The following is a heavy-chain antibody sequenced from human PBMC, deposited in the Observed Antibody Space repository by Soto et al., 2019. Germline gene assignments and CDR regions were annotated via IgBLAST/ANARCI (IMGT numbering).Heavy chain of an antibody. D-gene: IGHD3-22*01. CDR2: ISSSSSTI. CDR1: GFTFSSYS. J-gene: IGHJ3*02. Sequence: EVQLVESGGGLVQPGGSLRLSCAASGFTFSSYSMNWVRQAPGKGLEWVSYISSSSSTIYYADSVKGRFTISRDNAKNSRYLQMNSLRDEDTAVYYCASWGEVVDLDAFDIWGQGTMVTVSS. V-gene: IGHV3-48*02. CDR3: ASWGEVVDLDAFDI.